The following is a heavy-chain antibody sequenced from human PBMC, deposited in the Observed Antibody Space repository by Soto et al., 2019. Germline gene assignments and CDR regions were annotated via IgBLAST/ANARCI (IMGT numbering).Heavy chain of an antibody. CDR1: GGTFSSYA. J-gene: IGHJ4*02. CDR3: ARSTTRWLQLGFDY. V-gene: IGHV1-69*13. CDR2: IIPIFGTA. D-gene: IGHD5-12*01. Sequence: GASVKVSCKASGGTFSSYAISWVRQAPGQGLEWMGGIIPIFGTANYAQKFQGRVTITADESTSTAYMELSSLRSEDTAVYYCARSTTRWLQLGFDYWGQGTLVTVSS.